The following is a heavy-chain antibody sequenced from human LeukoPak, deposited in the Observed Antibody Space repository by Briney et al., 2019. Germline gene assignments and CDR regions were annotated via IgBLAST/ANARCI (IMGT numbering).Heavy chain of an antibody. CDR3: ARGLQTYYYGSGSYYNDPWFDP. J-gene: IGHJ5*02. V-gene: IGHV1-2*02. Sequence: VASVKVSCKASGYTFTGYYMHWVRQAPGQGLEWMGWINPNSGGTNYAQKFQGRVTMTRDTSISTAYMELSRLRSDDTAVYYSARGLQTYYYGSGSYYNDPWFDPWGQGTLVTVSS. CDR1: GYTFTGYY. CDR2: INPNSGGT. D-gene: IGHD3-10*01.